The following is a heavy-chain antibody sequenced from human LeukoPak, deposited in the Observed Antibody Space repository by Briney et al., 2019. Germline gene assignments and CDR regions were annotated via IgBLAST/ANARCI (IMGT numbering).Heavy chain of an antibody. V-gene: IGHV5-51*01. CDR1: GYSFTSHW. J-gene: IGHJ3*02. CDR3: ARQVLARDAFDI. Sequence: GESLKISCKGSGYSFTSHWIAWVRQMPGKGLEWMGVIYPGDSDTRYSPSFQGQVTISADKSITTAYLQWNSLKASDTAIYYCARQVLARDAFDIWGQGTMVTVSS. CDR2: IYPGDSDT.